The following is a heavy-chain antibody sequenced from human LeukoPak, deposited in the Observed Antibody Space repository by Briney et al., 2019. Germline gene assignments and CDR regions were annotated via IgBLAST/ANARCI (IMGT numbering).Heavy chain of an antibody. J-gene: IGHJ4*02. CDR2: ISPSGDIT. CDR3: ATPVAGTNY. CDR1: GFTFSNYG. Sequence: GGTLRLSCAASGFTFSNYGMNWVRQAPGKGLEWVSGISPSGDITYYADSVKGRFTISRDNSKNTVYLQVNSLRAEDTAVYYCATPVAGTNYWGQGTLVTVSS. V-gene: IGHV3-23*01. D-gene: IGHD6-19*01.